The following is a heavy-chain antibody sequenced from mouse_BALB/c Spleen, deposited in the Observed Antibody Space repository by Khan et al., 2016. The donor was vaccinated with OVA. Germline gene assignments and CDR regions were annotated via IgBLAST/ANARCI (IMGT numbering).Heavy chain of an antibody. J-gene: IGHJ3*01. CDR3: ARAFYYGAWFAY. D-gene: IGHD1-1*01. V-gene: IGHV2-9*02. Sequence: QVQLKESGPGLVAPSQTLSITCTVSGFSVTNYGVHWVRQPPGKGLEWLGVIWAGGSTNRNSALMSRLSISKDDSKSQVFLTMTSLQTDDTAIYYCARAFYYGAWFAYWGQGTLVTVSA. CDR2: IWAGGST. CDR1: GFSVTNYG.